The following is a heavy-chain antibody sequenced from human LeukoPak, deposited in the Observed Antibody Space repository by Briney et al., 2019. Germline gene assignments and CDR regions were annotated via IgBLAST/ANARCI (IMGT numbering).Heavy chain of an antibody. Sequence: GGSLRLACQVSGFTFSNYWMSWVRQAHGKLLEWVANIDQYGSVKYYLDSVKGRFTISRDNAKNSLSLQMNNLRAEDTAVYYCARNPAKVFPAVYWGQGTLVTVSS. D-gene: IGHD2-2*01. CDR2: IDQYGSVK. CDR1: GFTFSNYW. J-gene: IGHJ4*02. CDR3: ARNPAKVFPAVY. V-gene: IGHV3-7*01.